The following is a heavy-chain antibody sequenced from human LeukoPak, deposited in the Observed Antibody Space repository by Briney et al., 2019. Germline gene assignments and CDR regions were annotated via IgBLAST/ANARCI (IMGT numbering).Heavy chain of an antibody. CDR3: AAAPIEMQQRGFDY. CDR2: IVVASGNT. V-gene: IGHV1-58*02. D-gene: IGHD5-24*01. CDR1: GFTFTNTA. J-gene: IGHJ4*02. Sequence: SVKVSCKASGFTFTNTATQWVRQARGQRLEWIGWIVVASGNTKYAQKFQERVTITRDMSTSTAYMELSSLSPEDTAVYCCAAAPIEMQQRGFDYWGQGTLVTVSS.